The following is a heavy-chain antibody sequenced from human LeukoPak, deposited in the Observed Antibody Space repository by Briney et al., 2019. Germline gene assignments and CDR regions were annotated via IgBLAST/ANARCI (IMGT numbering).Heavy chain of an antibody. J-gene: IGHJ4*02. D-gene: IGHD2-2*01. CDR1: GFTFDDYA. CDR2: ISWNSGSI. Sequence: PGGSLRLSCAASGFTFDDYAMHWVRQAPGKGLEWVSGISWNSGSIGYADSVKGRFTISRDNAKNSLYLQMNSLRAEDMALYYCAKDECSSTSCSFDYWGQGTLVTVSS. CDR3: AKDECSSTSCSFDY. V-gene: IGHV3-9*03.